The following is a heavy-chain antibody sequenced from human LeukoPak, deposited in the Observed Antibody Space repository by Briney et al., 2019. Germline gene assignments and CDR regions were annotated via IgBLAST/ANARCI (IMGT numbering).Heavy chain of an antibody. J-gene: IGHJ4*02. CDR1: GFTFSKYW. Sequence: GGSLRLSCAASGFTFSKYWMTWVRQAPGKGLEWVANIKQDESEKYYVDSVKGRFTISRDNAKNSLYLQMNSLRVEDTAVYYCARVNIVATFYFDYWGQGTLDTVSS. CDR3: ARVNIVATFYFDY. D-gene: IGHD5-12*01. V-gene: IGHV3-7*01. CDR2: IKQDESEK.